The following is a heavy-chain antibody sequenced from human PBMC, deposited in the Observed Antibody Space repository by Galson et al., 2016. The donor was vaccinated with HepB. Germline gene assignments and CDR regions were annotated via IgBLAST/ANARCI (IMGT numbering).Heavy chain of an antibody. Sequence: TLSLTCTVSGASVSSAGHYWHWIRQRPGKGLEWIGYIYYVGSPYYSPSLKSRISMSLDMSKNQFSLSLRSVTAADTALYYCARDAGYSFGLGFFDNWGQETLVTVSS. D-gene: IGHD5-18*01. CDR1: GASVSSAGHY. CDR2: IYYVGSP. J-gene: IGHJ4*02. CDR3: ARDAGYSFGLGFFDN. V-gene: IGHV4-31*03.